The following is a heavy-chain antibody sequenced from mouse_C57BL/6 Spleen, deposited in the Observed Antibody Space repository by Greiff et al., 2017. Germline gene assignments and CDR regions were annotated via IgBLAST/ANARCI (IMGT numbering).Heavy chain of an antibody. CDR1: GFTFSDYG. D-gene: IGHD1-1*01. V-gene: IGHV5-17*01. Sequence: EVHLVESGGGLVKPGGSLKLSCAASGFTFSDYGMHWVRQAPEKGLEWVAYISSGSSTIYYADTVKGRFTISRDNAKNTLFLQMTSLRSEDTAMYYCAREGLLFYAMDYWGQGTSVTVSS. CDR3: AREGLLFYAMDY. CDR2: ISSGSSTI. J-gene: IGHJ4*01.